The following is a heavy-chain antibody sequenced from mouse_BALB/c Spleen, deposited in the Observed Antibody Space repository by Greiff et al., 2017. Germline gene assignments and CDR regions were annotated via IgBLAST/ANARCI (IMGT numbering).Heavy chain of an antibody. V-gene: IGHV5-9-3*01. CDR1: GFTFSSYA. Sequence: EVQGVESGGGLVKPGGSLKLSCAASGFTFSSYAMSWVRQTPEKRLEWVATLSSGGSYTYYPDSVKGRFTISRDNAKNTLYLQMSSLRSEDTAMYYLASLYYDYGFDYWGQGTTLTVSS. CDR3: ASLYYDYGFDY. D-gene: IGHD2-4*01. CDR2: LSSGGSYT. J-gene: IGHJ2*01.